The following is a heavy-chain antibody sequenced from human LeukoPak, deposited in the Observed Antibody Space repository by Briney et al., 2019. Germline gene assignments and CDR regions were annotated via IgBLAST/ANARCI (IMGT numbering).Heavy chain of an antibody. D-gene: IGHD5-18*01. CDR1: GGTFSSYA. CDR3: ARDPGSLDTAMAFDY. J-gene: IGHJ4*02. CDR2: LIPIFGTA. Sequence: SVKVSCKASGGTFSSYAISWVRQAPGQGLEWMGRLIPIFGTANYAQKFQGMVTITTDESTCPPYMELSSLRSEDTAVYYCARDPGSLDTAMAFDYWGQGTLVTVSS. V-gene: IGHV1-69*05.